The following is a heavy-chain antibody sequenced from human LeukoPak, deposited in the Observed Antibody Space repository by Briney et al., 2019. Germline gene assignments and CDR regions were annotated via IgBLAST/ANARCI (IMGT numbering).Heavy chain of an antibody. Sequence: GGSLTLSRAPSGFTFSTNTMTGVPQAPGKGLEWVSSISSSSTYIYYADSMKVRFTISRDNANNSLNLHINSLRAEDTASYYYPRDTASGFSDRSCCYHYYYYMDVWGKGTTVTVSS. CDR2: ISSSSTYI. D-gene: IGHD3-22*01. CDR3: PRDTASGFSDRSCCYHYYYYMDV. V-gene: IGHV3-21*01. CDR1: GFTFSTNT. J-gene: IGHJ6*03.